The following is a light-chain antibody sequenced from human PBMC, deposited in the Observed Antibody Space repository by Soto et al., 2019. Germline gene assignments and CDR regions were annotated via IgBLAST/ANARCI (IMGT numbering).Light chain of an antibody. Sequence: QSVLTQPASVSGSPGQSITISCTGTSSDVGGYKYVSWYQQHPGKAPKLMIYDVSNRPSGVSNRFSGSKSGNTASLTISGLQGEDEADYYCSSYTRSSTLVVFGGGTKLTVL. CDR1: SSDVGGYKY. V-gene: IGLV2-14*01. CDR3: SSYTRSSTLVV. CDR2: DVS. J-gene: IGLJ2*01.